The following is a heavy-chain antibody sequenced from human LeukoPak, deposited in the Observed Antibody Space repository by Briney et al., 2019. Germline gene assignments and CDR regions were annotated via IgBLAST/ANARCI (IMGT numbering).Heavy chain of an antibody. CDR1: GGSLSSGGYS. J-gene: IGHJ5*02. Sequence: PSQTLSLTCAVSGGSLSSGGYSWRWIRQPPGKGREWLGYIYHSGSTSYNPSLKSRVTISVDRSNNQFSLKLSSVTGADTAVYYCVRTYYCDSSGWNWLYPWGQETLVTVSS. D-gene: IGHD3-22*01. V-gene: IGHV4-30-2*01. CDR3: VRTYYCDSSGWNWLYP. CDR2: IYHSGST.